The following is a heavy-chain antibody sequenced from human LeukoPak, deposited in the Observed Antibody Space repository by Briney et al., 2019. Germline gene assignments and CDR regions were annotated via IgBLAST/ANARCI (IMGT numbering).Heavy chain of an antibody. CDR1: GFTFTGYW. CDR2: INSDGSST. V-gene: IGHV3-74*01. D-gene: IGHD1-26*01. Sequence: AGGSLRHSCAASGFTFTGYWMHWVRQAPGKGLVWVSRINSDGSSTSYADSVKGRFTISRDNTKNTLYLQMNSLRAEDTAVYYCVRGGSYSTNPFDIWGQGTMVTVSS. J-gene: IGHJ3*02. CDR3: VRGGSYSTNPFDI.